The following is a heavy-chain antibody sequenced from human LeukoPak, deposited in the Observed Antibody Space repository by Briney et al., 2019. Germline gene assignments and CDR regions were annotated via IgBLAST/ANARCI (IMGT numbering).Heavy chain of an antibody. V-gene: IGHV1-69*13. D-gene: IGHD2-21*02. CDR1: GGTFSSYA. J-gene: IGHJ6*02. CDR3: ARERKGYCGGDCYTKGMDV. CDR2: IIPIFGTA. Sequence: SVKVSCKASGGTFSSYAISWVRQAPGQGLEWMGGIIPIFGTANYAQKFQGRVTITADESASTAYMELSSLRSEDTAVYYCARERKGYCGGDCYTKGMDVWGQGTTVTVSS.